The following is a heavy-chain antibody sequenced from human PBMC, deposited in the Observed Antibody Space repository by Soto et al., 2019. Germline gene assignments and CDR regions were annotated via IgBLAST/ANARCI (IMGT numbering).Heavy chain of an antibody. CDR2: IYYSGST. CDR3: ARWQCPDGVCNLLDS. J-gene: IGHJ4*02. CDR1: GGSISSGGYY. V-gene: IGHV4-31*03. D-gene: IGHD2-8*01. Sequence: PSETLSLTCTVSGGSISSGGYYWNWIRQHPGKGLEWIGYIYYSGSTYYNPSLKSRVTISVDTSKNQFSLRLSSVTAADTAVYYCARWQCPDGVCNLLDSWSQGTLVTVSS.